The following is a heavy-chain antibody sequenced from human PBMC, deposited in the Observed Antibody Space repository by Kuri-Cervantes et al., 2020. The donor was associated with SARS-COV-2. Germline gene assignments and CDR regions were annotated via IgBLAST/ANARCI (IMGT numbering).Heavy chain of an antibody. J-gene: IGHJ4*02. Sequence: GESLKISCAASGFTFSDYYMSWIRQAPGKGLEWVSYISSSSSYTNYADSVKGRFTISRDNAKNSLYLQMNSLRAEDTAVYYCARGFVHYHSSGYYLGAYYFDYWGQGTLVTVSS. CDR1: GFTFSDYY. CDR3: ARGFVHYHSSGYYLGAYYFDY. V-gene: IGHV3-11*06. CDR2: ISSSSSYT. D-gene: IGHD3-22*01.